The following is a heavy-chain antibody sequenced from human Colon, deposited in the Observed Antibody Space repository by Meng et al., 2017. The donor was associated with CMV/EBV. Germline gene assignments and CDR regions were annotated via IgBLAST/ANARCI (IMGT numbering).Heavy chain of an antibody. J-gene: IGHJ6*02. V-gene: IGHV5-51*01. CDR3: ASPTSDFYYYGMDV. CDR2: IYPDDSET. CDR1: GYTYSNYW. Sequence: GSLRLSCQGSGYTYSNYWIGWVRQMPGKGLEWMAIIYPDDSETRYSPSFRGQVTISVDKSTTTAYLQWSSLKTSDTAIYYCASPTSDFYYYGMDVWGQGTTVTVSS.